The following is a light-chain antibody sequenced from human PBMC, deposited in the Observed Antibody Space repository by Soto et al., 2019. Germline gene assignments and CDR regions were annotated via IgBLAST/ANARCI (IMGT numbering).Light chain of an antibody. CDR1: SSNIGSNT. CDR3: AAWDDSLNVFV. Sequence: QSVLTQPPSASGTPGQRVTISCSGRSSNIGSNTVDWHRQLPGTAPELPIYHNDQRPSGVPDRFSASKSGTSASLAISGLQSEDEADFYCAAWDDSLNVFVFGSGTKVTVL. CDR2: HND. V-gene: IGLV1-44*01. J-gene: IGLJ1*01.